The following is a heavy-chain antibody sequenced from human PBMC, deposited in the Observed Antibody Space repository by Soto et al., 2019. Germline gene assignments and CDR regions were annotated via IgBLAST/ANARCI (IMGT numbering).Heavy chain of an antibody. J-gene: IGHJ6*02. CDR1: GYTFTSYA. CDR3: AREWVEMATIIISGMDV. D-gene: IGHD5-12*01. CDR2: INAGNGNT. V-gene: IGHV1-3*01. Sequence: GASVKVSCKASGYTFTSYAMHWVRQAPGQRLEWMGWINAGNGNTKYSQKFQGRVTITRDTSASTAYMELSSLRSEDTAVYYCAREWVEMATIIISGMDVWGQGTTVTVSS.